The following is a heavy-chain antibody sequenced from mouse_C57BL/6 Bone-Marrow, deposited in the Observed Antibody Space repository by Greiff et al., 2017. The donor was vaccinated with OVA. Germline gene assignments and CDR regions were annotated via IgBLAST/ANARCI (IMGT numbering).Heavy chain of an antibody. CDR1: GYTFTSYW. V-gene: IGHV1-55*01. J-gene: IGHJ2*01. CDR2: IYPGSGST. CDR3: ARSPPHYSNYGYFDY. Sequence: QVQLKQPGAELVKPGASVKMSCKASGYTFTSYWITWVKQRPGQGLEWIGDIYPGSGSTNYNEKFKSKATLTVDTSSSTAYMQLSSLTSEDSAVYYCARSPPHYSNYGYFDYWGQGTTLTVSS. D-gene: IGHD2-5*01.